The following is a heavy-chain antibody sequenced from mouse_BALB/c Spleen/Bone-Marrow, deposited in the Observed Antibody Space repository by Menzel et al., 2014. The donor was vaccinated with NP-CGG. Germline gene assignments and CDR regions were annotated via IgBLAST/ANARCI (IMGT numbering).Heavy chain of an antibody. V-gene: IGHV2-9*02. CDR2: IWAGGST. Sequence: VKVVESGPGLVAPSQSLSITCTVSGFSLTSYGVHWVRQPPGKGLEWLGVIWAGGSTNYNSALMSRLSISKDNSKSQVFLKMNSLQTDDTAMYYCARDNYGSRVFDYWGQGTTLTASS. CDR1: GFSLTSYG. J-gene: IGHJ2*01. D-gene: IGHD1-1*01. CDR3: ARDNYGSRVFDY.